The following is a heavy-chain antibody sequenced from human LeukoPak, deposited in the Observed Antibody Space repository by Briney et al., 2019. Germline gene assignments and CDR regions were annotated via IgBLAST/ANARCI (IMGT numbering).Heavy chain of an antibody. Sequence: PGGSLRLSCIVSGFISDDYAIHWVRQAPGKGLEWVSGISWSSGHLGYADSVKGRFTIARDNAKNSVYLEMNSLRPEDTALYYCAKDMHFRPQTGTPTWGAFDIWGHGTMVTVSS. J-gene: IGHJ3*02. CDR2: ISWSSGHL. V-gene: IGHV3-9*02. CDR1: GFISDDYA. CDR3: AKDMHFRPQTGTPTWGAFDI. D-gene: IGHD1-1*01.